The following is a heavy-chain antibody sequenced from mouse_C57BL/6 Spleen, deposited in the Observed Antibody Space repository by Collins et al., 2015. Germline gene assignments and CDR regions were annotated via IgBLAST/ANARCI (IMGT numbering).Heavy chain of an antibody. D-gene: IGHD2-3*01. Sequence: QVQLQQPGAELVKPGASVKLSCKASGYTLTSYWMQWVKQRPGQGLEWIGEIDPSDSYTNYNQKFKGKATLTVDTSSSTAYMQLSSLTSEDSAVYYCARFDGYSAWFAYWGQGTLVTVSA. CDR1: GYTLTSYW. CDR2: IDPSDSYT. V-gene: IGHV1-50*01. J-gene: IGHJ3*01. CDR3: ARFDGYSAWFAY.